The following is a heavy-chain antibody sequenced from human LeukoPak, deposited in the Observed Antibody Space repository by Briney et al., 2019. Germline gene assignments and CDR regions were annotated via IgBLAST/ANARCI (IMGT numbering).Heavy chain of an antibody. Sequence: ASVKVSCKASGYTFTSYDINWVRQATGQGLEWMGWMNPNSGNTGYAQKFQGRVAMTRNTSISTAYMELSSLRSEDTAVYYCARHTAVAGPAGFDPWGQGTLVTVSS. CDR2: MNPNSGNT. V-gene: IGHV1-8*01. J-gene: IGHJ5*02. D-gene: IGHD6-19*01. CDR3: ARHTAVAGPAGFDP. CDR1: GYTFTSYD.